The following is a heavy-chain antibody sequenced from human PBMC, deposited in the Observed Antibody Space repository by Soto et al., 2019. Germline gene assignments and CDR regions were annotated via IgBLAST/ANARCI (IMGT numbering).Heavy chain of an antibody. Sequence: SETLSLTCTVSGGSISSGDYYWNWIRQPPGKGLEWIGFIYYSGSTYYNPSLESRVTMSVDTSKNQFSLKLSSVTAADTAVYYCAREPYDYDRSGNFDYWGQGTLVTVCS. J-gene: IGHJ4*02. CDR3: AREPYDYDRSGNFDY. CDR1: GGSISSGDYY. D-gene: IGHD3-22*01. CDR2: IYYSGST. V-gene: IGHV4-30-4*01.